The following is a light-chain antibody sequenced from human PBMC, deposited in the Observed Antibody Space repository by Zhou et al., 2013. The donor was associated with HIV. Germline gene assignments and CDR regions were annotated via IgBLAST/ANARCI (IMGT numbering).Light chain of an antibody. CDR2: AAS. V-gene: IGKV1-8*01. CDR1: QDVSSY. CDR3: QQYYSYRS. J-gene: IGKJ2*01. Sequence: AIRMTQSPSSLSASTGDRVTITCRASQDVSSYLAWYQQKPGKAPNLLIYAASTLQSGVPSRFSGSGSGTDFTLTISCLQSEDFATYYCQQYYSYRSFGQGTKLEIK.